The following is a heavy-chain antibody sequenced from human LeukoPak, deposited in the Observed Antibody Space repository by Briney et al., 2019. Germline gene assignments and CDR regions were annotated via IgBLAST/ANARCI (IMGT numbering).Heavy chain of an antibody. CDR3: AKESAVGY. CDR1: RFTFSSYG. V-gene: IGHV3-30*02. Sequence: PGGSLRLSCAASRFTFSSYGMHWVRQAPGKGLEWVAFIRYDGRNKYYADSVKGRFTISRDNSKNTLYLQMNSLRAEDTAVYYCAKESAVGYWGQGTLVTVSS. J-gene: IGHJ4*02. CDR2: IRYDGRNK.